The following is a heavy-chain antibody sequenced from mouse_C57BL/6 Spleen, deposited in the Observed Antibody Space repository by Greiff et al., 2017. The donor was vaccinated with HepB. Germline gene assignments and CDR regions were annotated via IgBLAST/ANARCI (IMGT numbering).Heavy chain of an antibody. CDR2: IDPSDSYT. CDR3: ARPSSGYGFDY. J-gene: IGHJ2*01. Sequence: QVQLQQSGAELVRPGTSVKLSCKASGYTFTSYWMHWVKQRPGQGLEWIGVIDPSDSYTNYNQKFKGKATLTVDTSSSTAYMQLSSLTSEDSAVYYCARPSSGYGFDYWGQGTTLTVSS. V-gene: IGHV1-59*01. CDR1: GYTFTSYW. D-gene: IGHD3-2*02.